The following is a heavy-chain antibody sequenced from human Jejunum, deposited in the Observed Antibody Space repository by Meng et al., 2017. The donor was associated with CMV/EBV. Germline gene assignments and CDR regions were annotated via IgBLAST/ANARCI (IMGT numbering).Heavy chain of an antibody. CDR1: GASITDSY. CDR3: ARDTFARRNGMDV. V-gene: IGHV4-59*01. CDR2: VYHSGTT. J-gene: IGHJ6*02. Sequence: VSGASITDSYGAWIRQSPGKGLEWIGYVYHSGTTHYNPSLKSRVAISVDTSKNQFSLRLNSVTAADTALYYCARDTFARRNGMDVWGQGITVTVSS.